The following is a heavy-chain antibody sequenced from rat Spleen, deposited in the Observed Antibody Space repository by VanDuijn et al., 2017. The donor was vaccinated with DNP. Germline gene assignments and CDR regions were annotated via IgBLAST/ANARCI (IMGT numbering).Heavy chain of an antibody. V-gene: IGHV3-1*01. Sequence: EVQLQESGPGLVKPSQSLSLTCSVTGYSITSSYWGWIRQFPGNKMEWTGDISYSGSTNYNPALKSRLSITRDTSKNHFFLHLNSVTTEDTATYYCARWTRYFDYWGQGVMVTVSS. J-gene: IGHJ2*01. CDR1: GYSITSSY. CDR2: ISYSGST. D-gene: IGHD1-7*01. CDR3: ARWTRYFDY.